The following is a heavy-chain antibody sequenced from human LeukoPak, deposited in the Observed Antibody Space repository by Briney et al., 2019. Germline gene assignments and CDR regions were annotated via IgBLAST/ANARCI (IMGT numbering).Heavy chain of an antibody. V-gene: IGHV3-30*02. CDR3: AKDLDILTGYCFDY. CDR2: IRNDGSIK. CDR1: GFTFSSYG. D-gene: IGHD3-9*01. J-gene: IGHJ4*02. Sequence: GGSLRLSCAASGFTFSSYGMHCVRQAPGKGLEWVAFIRNDGSIKYYADSVKGRFTISRDNSKNTLYLQMNSLRAEDTAVYYCAKDLDILTGYCFDYWGQGTLVTVSS.